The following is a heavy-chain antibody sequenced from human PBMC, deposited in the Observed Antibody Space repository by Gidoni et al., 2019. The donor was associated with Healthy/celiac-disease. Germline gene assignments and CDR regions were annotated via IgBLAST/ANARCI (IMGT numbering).Heavy chain of an antibody. CDR3: ARGRGSYSAFFDY. Sequence: QVQLVESGGGVVQPGRSLRLSCSASGFTFSSYAMHWVRQAPGKGLEWVAVISYDGSNKYYADSVKGRFTISRDNSKNTLYLQMNSLRAEDTAVYYCARGRGSYSAFFDYWGQGTLVTVSS. CDR1: GFTFSSYA. CDR2: ISYDGSNK. D-gene: IGHD1-26*01. V-gene: IGHV3-30-3*01. J-gene: IGHJ4*02.